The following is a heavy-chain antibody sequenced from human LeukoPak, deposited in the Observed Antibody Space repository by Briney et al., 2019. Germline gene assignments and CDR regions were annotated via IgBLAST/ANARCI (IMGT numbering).Heavy chain of an antibody. CDR2: ISYDGSNK. CDR3: AKDIMMVRGDFDY. Sequence: PGGSLRLSCAASGFTFSSYGMHWVRQAPGKGLEWVAVISYDGSNKYYADSVKGRFTISRDNSKNTLYLQMNSLRAEDTAVYYCAKDIMMVRGDFDYWGQGTLVTVSS. CDR1: GFTFSSYG. D-gene: IGHD3-10*01. J-gene: IGHJ4*02. V-gene: IGHV3-30*18.